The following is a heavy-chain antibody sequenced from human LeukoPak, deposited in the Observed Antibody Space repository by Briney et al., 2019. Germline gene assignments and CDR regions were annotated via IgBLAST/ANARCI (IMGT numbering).Heavy chain of an antibody. J-gene: IGHJ4*02. CDR2: INPNSGGT. CDR3: ATYRYSSGWYYFDY. CDR1: GYTFTGYY. Sequence: SVKVSCKASGYTFTGYYMHWVRQAPGQGLEWMGWINPNSGGTNYAQKFQGRVTMTRDTSISTAYMELSRLRSDDTAVYYCATYRYSSGWYYFDYWGQGTLVTVSS. D-gene: IGHD6-19*01. V-gene: IGHV1-2*02.